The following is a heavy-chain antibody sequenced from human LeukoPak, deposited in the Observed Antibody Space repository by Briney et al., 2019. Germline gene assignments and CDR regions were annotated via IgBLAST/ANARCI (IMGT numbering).Heavy chain of an antibody. Sequence: GGSLRLSCEASGFAFNNYVMSWVRQAPGKGLEWVSSIIPSGGRTNYAESVKGRFTISRDNSKNTVDLQMNTLRAEDTAVYYCAKGEDGFEYYYYMDGWGKGTTVTVSS. CDR1: GFAFNNYV. J-gene: IGHJ6*03. CDR3: AKGEDGFEYYYYMDG. CDR2: IIPSGGRT. D-gene: IGHD2/OR15-2a*01. V-gene: IGHV3-23*01.